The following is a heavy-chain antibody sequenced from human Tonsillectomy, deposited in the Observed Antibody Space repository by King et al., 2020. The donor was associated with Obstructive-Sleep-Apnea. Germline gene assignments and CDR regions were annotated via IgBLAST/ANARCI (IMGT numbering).Heavy chain of an antibody. D-gene: IGHD3-16*01. CDR2: IYSGGST. V-gene: IGHV3-66*01. CDR1: GFTVKSNY. J-gene: IGHJ6*02. Sequence: VQLVESGGGLVQPGGSLRLSCAASGFTVKSNYMSWVRQAPGKGLEWVSVIYSGGSTFYAESVKGRFTISRDNAKNTLHLKMTSLRAEETAVYYCARGTRYAGDYYGLDVWGQGTTVTVSS. CDR3: ARGTRYAGDYYGLDV.